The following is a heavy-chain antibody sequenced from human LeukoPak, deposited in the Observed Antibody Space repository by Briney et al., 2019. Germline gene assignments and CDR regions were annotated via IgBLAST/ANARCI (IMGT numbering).Heavy chain of an antibody. CDR3: ARGSQYNWFDP. V-gene: IGHV4-61*02. Sequence: SETLSLTSTVSGGSISSGSYYWSWIRQPAGKGLEWIGRIYTSGSTNYNPSLKSRVTISVDTSKNQFALKLSSVTAADTAVYYCARGSQYNWFDPWGQGTLVTVSS. D-gene: IGHD3-10*01. CDR2: IYTSGST. CDR1: GGSISSGSYY. J-gene: IGHJ5*02.